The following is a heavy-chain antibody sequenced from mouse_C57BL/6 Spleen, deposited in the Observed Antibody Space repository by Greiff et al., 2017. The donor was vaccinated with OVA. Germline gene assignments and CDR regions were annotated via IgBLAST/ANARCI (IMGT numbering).Heavy chain of an antibody. CDR2: INPSSGYT. Sequence: VQLQQSGAELARPGASVKMSCTASGYTFTSYTMHWVKQRPGQGLEWIGYINPSSGYTKYNQKFKDKATWTADKSSSTAYSQLSCLTAEDSAVYYCARYSNFDYWGQGTTLTVSS. V-gene: IGHV1-4*01. D-gene: IGHD2-5*01. CDR3: ARYSNFDY. CDR1: GYTFTSYT. J-gene: IGHJ2*01.